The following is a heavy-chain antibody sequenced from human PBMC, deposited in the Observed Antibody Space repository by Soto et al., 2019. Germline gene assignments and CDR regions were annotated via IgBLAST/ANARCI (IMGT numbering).Heavy chain of an antibody. CDR3: ATDYYDSSGRITYWYFDL. D-gene: IGHD3-22*01. CDR1: GGSISSGGYY. Sequence: QVQLQESGPGLVKPSQTLSLTCTVSGGSISSGGYYWSWIRQHPGKGLEWIGYIYYSGSTYYNPSLKSRVTISLDTSKNHCSLKLSSVTAADTAVYYCATDYYDSSGRITYWYFDLWGRGTLVTVSS. J-gene: IGHJ2*01. CDR2: IYYSGST. V-gene: IGHV4-31*03.